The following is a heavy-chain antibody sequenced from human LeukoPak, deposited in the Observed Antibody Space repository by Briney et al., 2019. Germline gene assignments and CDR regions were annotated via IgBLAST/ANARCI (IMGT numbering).Heavy chain of an antibody. J-gene: IGHJ2*01. V-gene: IGHV4-59*01. CDR1: GGSISNYF. CDR3: ARERLGGDFDL. Sequence: SETLSLTCTVSGGSISNYFWSWIRQPPGKRLEWIGYIYYSGNTKYNPSLKSRVTMSVDTSKNQFSLKVNSLTAADTAVYYCARERLGGDFDLWGRGTLVTVSS. D-gene: IGHD7-27*01. CDR2: IYYSGNT.